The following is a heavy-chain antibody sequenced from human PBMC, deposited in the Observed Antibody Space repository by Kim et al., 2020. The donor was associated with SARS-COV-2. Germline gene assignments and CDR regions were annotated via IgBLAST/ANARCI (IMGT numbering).Heavy chain of an antibody. V-gene: IGHV5-10-1*01. CDR2: IDPSDSYT. D-gene: IGHD6-13*01. CDR1: GYSFTSYW. Sequence: GESLKISCKGSGYSFTSYWISWVRQMPGKGLEWMGRIDPSDSYTNYSPSFQGHVTISADKSISTAYLQWSSLKASDTAMYYCARRTGIAAAGTLGVIDPWGQGTLVTVSS. J-gene: IGHJ5*02. CDR3: ARRTGIAAAGTLGVIDP.